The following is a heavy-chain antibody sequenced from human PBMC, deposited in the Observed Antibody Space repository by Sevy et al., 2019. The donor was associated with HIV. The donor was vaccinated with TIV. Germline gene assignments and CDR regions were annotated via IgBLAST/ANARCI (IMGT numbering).Heavy chain of an antibody. CDR3: ARPFCSGGSCYRWYFDF. CDR1: GYTFTSFG. CDR2: VSPYNGKT. Sequence: ASVKVSCKASGYTFTSFGITWVRQAPGRGLEWVGWVSPYNGKTKYAQKLQGRVTMTTDTSTSTAYMELRSLRSDDTAVYYCARPFCSGGSCYRWYFDFWGQGTLVTVSS. V-gene: IGHV1-18*01. D-gene: IGHD2-15*01. J-gene: IGHJ4*02.